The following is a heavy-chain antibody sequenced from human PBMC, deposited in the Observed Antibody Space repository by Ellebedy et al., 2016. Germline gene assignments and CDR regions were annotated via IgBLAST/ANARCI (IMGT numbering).Heavy chain of an antibody. Sequence: SGPTLVKPTQTLTLTCTFSGFSLNTSGMCVSWIRQPPGKALEWLARIDWDDDKYYRTSLKTRLTITKDTSKNQVVLTMTNMDPGDTGTYYCAYSRDLLSFFHNWGQGTRVTVSS. D-gene: IGHD5/OR15-5a*01. V-gene: IGHV2-70*12. CDR2: IDWDDDK. J-gene: IGHJ1*01. CDR1: GFSLNTSGMC. CDR3: AYSRDLLSFFHN.